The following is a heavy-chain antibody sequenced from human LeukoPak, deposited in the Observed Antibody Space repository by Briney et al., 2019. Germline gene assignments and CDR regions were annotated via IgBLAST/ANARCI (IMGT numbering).Heavy chain of an antibody. V-gene: IGHV1-46*01. CDR3: AGSETPARIAAALE. CDR2: IYPSDGRT. D-gene: IGHD6-13*01. J-gene: IGHJ4*02. CDR1: GYTFINSY. Sequence: ASVKVSCKASGYTFINSYIHWMRQAPGQGLEWMGVIYPSDGRTTYARKVLGRVTMTRDTSTSTVYMELSSLRSEDTAVYYCAGSETPARIAAALEWGQGTLVTVSS.